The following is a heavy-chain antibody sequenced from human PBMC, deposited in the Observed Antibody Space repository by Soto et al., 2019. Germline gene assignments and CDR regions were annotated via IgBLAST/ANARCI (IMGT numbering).Heavy chain of an antibody. Sequence: QVQLQESGPGLVKPSQTLSLTCTVSGGSISTGGYYWNCIRQHPGKGLAWIGYFYYSGSTYYNPSLKSRVTISVNTSKNQFYLKLSAVTAAATAVYYCARSVFPWGQGTLVTGSS. CDR2: FYYSGST. CDR1: GGSISTGGYY. V-gene: IGHV4-31*03. J-gene: IGHJ5*02. CDR3: ARSVFP.